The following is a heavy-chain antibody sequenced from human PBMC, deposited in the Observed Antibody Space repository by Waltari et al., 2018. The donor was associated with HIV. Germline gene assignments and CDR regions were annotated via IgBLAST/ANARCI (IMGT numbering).Heavy chain of an antibody. CDR2: IIPVLHTA. CDR3: ARGRGIHLGMDV. J-gene: IGHJ6*02. CDR1: GDTFSSNP. Sequence: QVRLVQSGAEVKKPGSSVKISCQASGDTFSSNPVTWVRQAPGQGLEWMGRIIPVLHTADYAQKSQGRVTITVVRSTATVYMELSSLRSDDTAVYYCARGRGIHLGMDVWGQGTTVTVSS. D-gene: IGHD5-12*01. V-gene: IGHV1-69*04.